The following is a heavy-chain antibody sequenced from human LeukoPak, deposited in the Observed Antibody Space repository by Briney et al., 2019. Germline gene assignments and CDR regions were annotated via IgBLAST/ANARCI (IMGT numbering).Heavy chain of an antibody. CDR2: IDQSGGRN. V-gene: IGHV3-7*05. CDR3: ARDVEGGTFDI. D-gene: IGHD3-16*01. CDR1: GFTFSRFW. J-gene: IGHJ3*02. Sequence: PGGSLRLSCAASGFTFSRFWMNWVRQAPGRGLEWGANIDQSGGRNNYVDSVKGRFTISRDNAKNSLFLEMSSLRADDTAVYFCARDVEGGTFDIWGQGTTVTVSS.